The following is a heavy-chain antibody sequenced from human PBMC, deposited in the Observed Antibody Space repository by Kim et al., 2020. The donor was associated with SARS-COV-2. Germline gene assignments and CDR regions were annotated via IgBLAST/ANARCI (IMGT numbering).Heavy chain of an antibody. V-gene: IGHV1-2*04. CDR3: ARGGRVTYSYYGMDV. Sequence: ASVKVSCKASGYTFTGYYIHWVRQAPGQGLEYMGWINPNSGGTNYAQKLQGWVTMTRDTSINTAYMELRSDDTAVYYCARGGRVTYSYYGMDVWGQGTTVTVSS. J-gene: IGHJ6*02. D-gene: IGHD4-4*01. CDR1: GYTFTGYY. CDR2: INPNSGGT.